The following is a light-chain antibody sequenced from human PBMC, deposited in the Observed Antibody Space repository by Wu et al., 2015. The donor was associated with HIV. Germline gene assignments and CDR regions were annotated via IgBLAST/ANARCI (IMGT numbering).Light chain of an antibody. Sequence: DIQMTQSPSSLSASVGDSVIITCRPSQSIGTSLNWYQQKPGKAPKLLIFSASALLDDVPSRFRGDAPGTDFTLTISNLQPDDFATYYCQQYNSYSWTFGQGTKVEIK. V-gene: IGKV1-39*01. J-gene: IGKJ1*01. CDR3: QQYNSYSWT. CDR2: SAS. CDR1: QSIGTS.